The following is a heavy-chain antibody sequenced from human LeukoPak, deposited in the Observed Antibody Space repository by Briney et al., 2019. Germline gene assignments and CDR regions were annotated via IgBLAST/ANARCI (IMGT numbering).Heavy chain of an antibody. CDR1: GGSFSGYY. D-gene: IGHD2-15*01. Sequence: SETLSLTCAVYGGSFSGYYWSWIRQPPGKGLEWIGEINHSGSTNYNPSLNSRVTISVGTSNNQFSLNLSSVTAADSAVYYCARKVVVAAREPYFDYWGQGTLVTVSS. V-gene: IGHV4-34*01. J-gene: IGHJ4*02. CDR3: ARKVVVAAREPYFDY. CDR2: INHSGST.